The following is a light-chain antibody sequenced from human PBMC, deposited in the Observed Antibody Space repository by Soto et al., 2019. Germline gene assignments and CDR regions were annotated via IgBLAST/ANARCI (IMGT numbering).Light chain of an antibody. CDR1: SRDVGGYNF. Sequence: QSALTQPASVSGSPGQSITISCTGTSRDVGGYNFVAWYQQQPARAPKLIIYEVSNRPSGIYSRFSGSKSGNTASLTISGLQAEDDDYYYCSSYTSRNLVVFGGGTKLTVL. CDR2: EVS. J-gene: IGLJ2*01. V-gene: IGLV2-14*01. CDR3: SSYTSRNLVV.